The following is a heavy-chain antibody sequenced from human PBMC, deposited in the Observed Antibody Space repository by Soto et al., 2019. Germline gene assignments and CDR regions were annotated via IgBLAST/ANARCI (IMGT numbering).Heavy chain of an antibody. CDR3: AHLMITYGRVVGDDAFDF. J-gene: IGHJ3*01. V-gene: IGHV2-5*02. CDR2: IYWDDDK. D-gene: IGHD3-16*02. Sequence: QITLKESGPTMVKPTQTLTLTCTFSGFSLSSRGVGVGWIRQPPGKALEWLAVIYWDDDKRYSPSLQSRLTINKDTSKNHVVLTMTNIDPVDTATYYCAHLMITYGRVVGDDAFDFWGQGTMVTIS. CDR1: GFSLSSRGVG.